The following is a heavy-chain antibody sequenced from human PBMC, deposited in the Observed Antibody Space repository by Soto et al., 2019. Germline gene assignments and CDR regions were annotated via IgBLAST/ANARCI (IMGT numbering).Heavy chain of an antibody. CDR3: ARNHYDYIWGSYRPFDY. V-gene: IGHV1-69*02. CDR2: IIPILGIA. Sequence: ASVKVSCKASGGTFSSYTISWVRQAPGQGLEWMGRIIPILGIANYAQKFQGRVTITADKSTSTAYMELSSLRSEDTAVYYCARNHYDYIWGSYRPFDYWGQGTLVTVSS. CDR1: GGTFSSYT. D-gene: IGHD3-16*02. J-gene: IGHJ4*02.